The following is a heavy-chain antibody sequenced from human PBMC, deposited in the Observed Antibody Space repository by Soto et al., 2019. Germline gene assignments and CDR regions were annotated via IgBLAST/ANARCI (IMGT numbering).Heavy chain of an antibody. CDR1: GFSFSDYS. Sequence: EVQLVESGGGLVQPGGSLRLSCAASGFSFSDYSMNWVRQAPGKGLEWVSYISSSSTTIYHTDSVKGRFTISRDNARNSLYLQMNSLRAEDTAVYYCAREVGAIDYWGQGTLVTVS. V-gene: IGHV3-48*01. J-gene: IGHJ4*02. CDR2: ISSSSTTI. CDR3: AREVGAIDY. D-gene: IGHD1-26*01.